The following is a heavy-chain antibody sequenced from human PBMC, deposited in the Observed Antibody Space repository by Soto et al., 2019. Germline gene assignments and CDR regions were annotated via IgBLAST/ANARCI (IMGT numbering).Heavy chain of an antibody. CDR1: GFSLSTSGVG. Sequence: QITLKESGPTLVKPTQTLTQTCTFSGFSLSTSGVGVGWIRQPPGKALEWLALIYWDDDKRYSPSLKSRLTITKDTSKNQVVLTMTNMDPVDTATYYCAHEYDILTGFDYWGQGTLVTVSS. CDR3: AHEYDILTGFDY. D-gene: IGHD3-9*01. J-gene: IGHJ4*02. CDR2: IYWDDDK. V-gene: IGHV2-5*02.